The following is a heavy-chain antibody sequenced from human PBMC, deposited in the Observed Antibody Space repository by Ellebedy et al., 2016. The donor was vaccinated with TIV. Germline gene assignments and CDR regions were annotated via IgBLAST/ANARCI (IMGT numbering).Heavy chain of an antibody. Sequence: ASVKVSCKASGGTFSSHAISWVRQAPGQGLEWLGRIIPMFDVRDYAQELLGRVTITADKSTGTAYLELSSLRSEDTAVYYCAEHSSYYYYGMDVWGQGTTVTVSS. CDR3: AEHSSYYYYGMDV. V-gene: IGHV1-69*04. J-gene: IGHJ6*02. D-gene: IGHD3-10*01. CDR1: GGTFSSHA. CDR2: IIPMFDVR.